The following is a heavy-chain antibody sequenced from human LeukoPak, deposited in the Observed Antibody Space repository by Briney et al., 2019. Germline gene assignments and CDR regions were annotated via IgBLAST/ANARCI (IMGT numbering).Heavy chain of an antibody. J-gene: IGHJ4*02. D-gene: IGHD2-15*01. Sequence: SETLSLTCTVSGGSISSYYWSWIRQAPGKGLEWIGHVYYSGSTNYNPSLASRVTISVDTSKNQFSLKLSSVTATDTALYYCARGGTDFDYWGQGTLVTVSS. CDR2: VYYSGST. CDR3: ARGGTDFDY. CDR1: GGSISSYY. V-gene: IGHV4-59*08.